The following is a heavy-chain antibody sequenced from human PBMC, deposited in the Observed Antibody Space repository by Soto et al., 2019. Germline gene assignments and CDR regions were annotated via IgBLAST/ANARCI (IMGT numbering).Heavy chain of an antibody. Sequence: GGSLRLSCAASGFTVSTKYMSWVRQAPGKGLEWVSVIYSGGSTFYADSVRGRFTISRDNSKNTVNLQMDSLRAEDTAVYYCARDPWAADYWGQGTLVTVSS. V-gene: IGHV3-66*01. D-gene: IGHD3-16*01. CDR1: GFTVSTKY. CDR3: ARDPWAADY. CDR2: IYSGGST. J-gene: IGHJ4*02.